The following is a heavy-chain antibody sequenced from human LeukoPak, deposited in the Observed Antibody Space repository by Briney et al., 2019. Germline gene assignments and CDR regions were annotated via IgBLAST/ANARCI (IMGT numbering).Heavy chain of an antibody. CDR2: IKQDGSEK. Sequence: SGGSLRLSCAASGFTFSTYWMSWVRQAPGKGLEWVANIKQDGSEKYYVDSVKGRFTISRDNAKSSLYLQMNSLRAEDTAVYYCARDFLEWLPYSWGQGTLVTVSS. CDR1: GFTFSTYW. D-gene: IGHD3-3*01. J-gene: IGHJ4*02. CDR3: ARDFLEWLPYS. V-gene: IGHV3-7*01.